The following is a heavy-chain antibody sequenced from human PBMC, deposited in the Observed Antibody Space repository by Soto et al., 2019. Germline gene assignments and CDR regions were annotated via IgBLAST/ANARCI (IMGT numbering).Heavy chain of an antibody. V-gene: IGHV3-9*01. D-gene: IGHD3-16*02. CDR3: AKDKLTGIYDYVWGSYRSPSYYYYGMDV. Sequence: EVQLVESGGGLVQPGRSLRLSCAASGFTFDDYAMHWVRQAPGKGLEWVSGISWNSGSIGYADSVKGRFTISRDNAKNSLYLQMNSLRAEDTALYYCAKDKLTGIYDYVWGSYRSPSYYYYGMDVW. CDR2: ISWNSGSI. J-gene: IGHJ6*01. CDR1: GFTFDDYA.